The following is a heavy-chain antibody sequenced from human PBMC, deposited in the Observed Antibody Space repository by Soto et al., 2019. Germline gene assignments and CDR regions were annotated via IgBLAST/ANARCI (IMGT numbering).Heavy chain of an antibody. CDR2: IYYSGST. CDR3: ARGVPYSYGYVSWFDP. J-gene: IGHJ5*02. Sequence: QVQLQESGPGLVKPSETLSLTCTVSGGSVSSGSYYWSWIRQPPGKGLEWIGYIYYSGSTNYNPCLKSRVPISVDTSKNRSSLKLSSVTAADTAVYYCARGVPYSYGYVSWFDPWGQGALVTVSS. V-gene: IGHV4-61*01. D-gene: IGHD5-18*01. CDR1: GGSVSSGSYY.